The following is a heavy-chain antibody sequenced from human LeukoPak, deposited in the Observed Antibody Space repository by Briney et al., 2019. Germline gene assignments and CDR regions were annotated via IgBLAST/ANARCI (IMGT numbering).Heavy chain of an antibody. Sequence: GASVKVSCKASGYTFTGYYMHWVRQAPGQGLEWMGWINPNSGGTNYAQKFQGRVTMTRDTSISTAYMELSRLRSDDTAVYYCARASSIVATIGFDPWGQGTLVTVSS. J-gene: IGHJ5*02. D-gene: IGHD5-12*01. CDR2: INPNSGGT. CDR1: GYTFTGYY. CDR3: ARASSIVATIGFDP. V-gene: IGHV1-2*02.